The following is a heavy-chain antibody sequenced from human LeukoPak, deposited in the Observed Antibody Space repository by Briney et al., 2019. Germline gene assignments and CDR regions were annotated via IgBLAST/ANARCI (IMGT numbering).Heavy chain of an antibody. V-gene: IGHV3-23*01. J-gene: IGHJ4*02. CDR3: AKDRDIVATHRLDY. D-gene: IGHD5-12*01. Sequence: PGGSLRLSCAASGFTFSSYAMSWVRQAPGKGLEWASAISGSGGSTYYADSVKGRFTISRDNSKNTLYLQMNSPRAEDTAVYYCAKDRDIVATHRLDYWGQGTLVTVSS. CDR2: ISGSGGST. CDR1: GFTFSSYA.